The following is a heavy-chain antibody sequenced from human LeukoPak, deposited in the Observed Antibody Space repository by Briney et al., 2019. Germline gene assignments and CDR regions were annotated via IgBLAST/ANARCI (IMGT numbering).Heavy chain of an antibody. CDR3: ERSRIDAFDI. Sequence: SETLSLTCTDSGGSISMSSYYWGWIRQPPGKGLECIGSIYYSGKTYYNPSLKSRVTISVDTSKNQFSLKLSSVTATDTAVYYCERSRIDAFDIGGQGTMVTVSS. CDR1: GGSISMSSYY. J-gene: IGHJ3*02. V-gene: IGHV4-39*01. CDR2: IYYSGKT.